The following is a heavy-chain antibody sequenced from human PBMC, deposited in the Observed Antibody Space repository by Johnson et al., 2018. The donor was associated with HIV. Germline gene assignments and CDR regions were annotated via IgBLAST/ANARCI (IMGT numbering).Heavy chain of an antibody. D-gene: IGHD6-13*01. CDR2: LLYDVSRK. J-gene: IGHJ3*02. Sequence: QVQLVESGGGVVQPGRSLRLSCAASGFTFSTYAIHWVRQAPGKGLDWVAVLLYDVSRKYYADSVKGRFTLSRDNSKNTMSRQMKSLRDEDTAGYYCARGALQRGSWYGRDAFDIWGQGTMVTVSS. V-gene: IGHV3-30*14. CDR1: GFTFSTYA. CDR3: ARGALQRGSWYGRDAFDI.